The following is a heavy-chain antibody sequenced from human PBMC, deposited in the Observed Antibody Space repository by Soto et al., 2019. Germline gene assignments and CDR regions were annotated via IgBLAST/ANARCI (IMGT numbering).Heavy chain of an antibody. CDR3: ARDKITGLFDY. D-gene: IGHD2-8*02. Sequence: QVQLQQWGAGLLKPSETLSLTCAVYGGSFSGYYWTWIRQPPGTGLELIGEINHGGSTNYNPSLKSLVTISVDTSKNQFSLKLTSVTAAETAVYYCARDKITGLFDYWGQGTLVTVSS. J-gene: IGHJ4*02. V-gene: IGHV4-34*01. CDR2: INHGGST. CDR1: GGSFSGYY.